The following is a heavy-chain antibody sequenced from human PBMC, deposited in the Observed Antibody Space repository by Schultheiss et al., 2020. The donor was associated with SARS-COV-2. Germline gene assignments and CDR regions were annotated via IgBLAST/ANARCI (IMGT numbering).Heavy chain of an antibody. CDR2: IYYSGST. Sequence: SETLSLTCAVYGGSFSGYYWSWIRQPPGKGLEWIGYIYYSGSTYYNPSLKSRVTISVDTSKNQFSLKLSSVTAADTAVYYCARRRIAAADEYNWFDPWGQGTLVTVSS. CDR3: ARRRIAAADEYNWFDP. CDR1: GGSFSGYY. V-gene: IGHV4-34*01. D-gene: IGHD6-13*01. J-gene: IGHJ5*02.